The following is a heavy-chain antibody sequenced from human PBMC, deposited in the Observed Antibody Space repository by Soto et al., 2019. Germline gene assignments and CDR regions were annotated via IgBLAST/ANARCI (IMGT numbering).Heavy chain of an antibody. D-gene: IGHD2-15*01. V-gene: IGHV3-23*01. CDR1: GFTFSSYA. Sequence: GGSLRLSCAASGFTFSSYAMGWVRQGPGKGLEWVAGVSIGGSTHYADSVRGRFTISRDNSKNTLSLQMNSLTAEDTAVYFCAKRRGAGGHFDYWGQGALVTVSS. J-gene: IGHJ4*02. CDR2: VSIGGST. CDR3: AKRRGAGGHFDY.